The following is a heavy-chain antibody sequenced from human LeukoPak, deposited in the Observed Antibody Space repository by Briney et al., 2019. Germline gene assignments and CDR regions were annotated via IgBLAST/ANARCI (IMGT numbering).Heavy chain of an antibody. CDR3: ARWLGDFDWLSRNPRPGARYGMDV. CDR2: IYYSGST. J-gene: IGHJ6*02. Sequence: RPSETLSLTCTVSGGSISSGDYYWRWIRQPPGKGLEWIGYIYYSGSTYYNPSLKSRVTISVDTSKNQFSLKLSSVTAADTAVYYCARWLGDFDWLSRNPRPGARYGMDVWGQGTTVTVSS. CDR1: GGSISSGDYY. V-gene: IGHV4-30-4*01. D-gene: IGHD3-9*01.